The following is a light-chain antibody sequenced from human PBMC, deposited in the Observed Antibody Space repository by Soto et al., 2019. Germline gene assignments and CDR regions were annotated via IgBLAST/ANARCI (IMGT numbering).Light chain of an antibody. V-gene: IGKV1-12*01. J-gene: IGKJ4*01. CDR2: AAS. CDR1: QGITNW. CDR3: PQANSFPLT. Sequence: DIQMTQSPSSVSASVGDRVPITCRASQGITNWLAWYQPKPGKAPKLLIYAASGLPSGVPSRFSGSGSGTDFTLTISSLPPEDFATYDCPQANSFPLTFGGGTKVEIQ.